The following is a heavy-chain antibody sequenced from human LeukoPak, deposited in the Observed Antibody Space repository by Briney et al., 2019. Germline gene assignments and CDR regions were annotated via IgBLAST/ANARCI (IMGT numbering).Heavy chain of an antibody. CDR3: ARDPLITYYYDSSGNHADWFDP. CDR2: ISSSSYI. Sequence: GGSLRLSCAMSGFTFSSYSMNWVRQAPGKGLEWVSSISSSSYIYYADSVKGRLTISRDNTKNSLYLQMNSLRAEDTAVYYCARDPLITYYYDSSGNHADWFDPWGQGTLVTVSS. V-gene: IGHV3-21*01. D-gene: IGHD3-22*01. CDR1: GFTFSSYS. J-gene: IGHJ5*02.